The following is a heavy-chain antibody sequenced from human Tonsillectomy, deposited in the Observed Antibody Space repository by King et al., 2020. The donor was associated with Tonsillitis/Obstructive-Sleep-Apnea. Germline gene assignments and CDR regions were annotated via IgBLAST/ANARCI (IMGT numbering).Heavy chain of an antibody. J-gene: IGHJ4*02. CDR1: GYTFASYS. V-gene: IGHV1-46*01. CDR2: IDPSGGST. CDR3: AREGSCGYFRPYYFYY. Sequence: VQLVESGAELKKPGASVKVSCTASGYTFASYSMHWVRQAPGQGPEWMGIIDPSGGSTNYAQKFQGRVTMTRDTSTSIVYMELSSMRSEDTAMYYCAREGSCGYFRPYYFYYWGQGTLVTVSS. D-gene: IGHD2/OR15-2a*01.